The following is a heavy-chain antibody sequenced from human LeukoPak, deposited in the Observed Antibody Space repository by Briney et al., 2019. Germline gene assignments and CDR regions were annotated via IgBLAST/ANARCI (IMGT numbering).Heavy chain of an antibody. CDR2: IYPADSDT. CDR3: ARRSCGSTSCYSAFDI. D-gene: IGHD2-2*02. V-gene: IGHV5-51*01. CDR1: GYRFSSYW. J-gene: IGHJ3*02. Sequence: GESLKISCKGSGYRFSSYWITWVRQIPGKGLEWMGSIYPADSDTTYSPSLQGQVTLSADKSIGIAYLQWSSLKGSDTAMYYCARRSCGSTSCYSAFDIWGQGTMVTVSS.